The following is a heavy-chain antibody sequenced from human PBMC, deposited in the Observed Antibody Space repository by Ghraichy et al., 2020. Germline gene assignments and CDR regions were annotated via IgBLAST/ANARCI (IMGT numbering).Heavy chain of an antibody. CDR3: ARNKTGNLSGWFDP. Sequence: SQTLSLTCTVSGGSISSYYWSWIRQPAGKGLEWIGRIYTSGSTNYNPSLKSRVTISIDTSKDQFSLRLTSVTAADTAIYYCARNKTGNLSGWFDPWGQGSLVIVSS. V-gene: IGHV4-4*07. CDR1: GGSISSYY. CDR2: IYTSGST. J-gene: IGHJ5*02. D-gene: IGHD1-14*01.